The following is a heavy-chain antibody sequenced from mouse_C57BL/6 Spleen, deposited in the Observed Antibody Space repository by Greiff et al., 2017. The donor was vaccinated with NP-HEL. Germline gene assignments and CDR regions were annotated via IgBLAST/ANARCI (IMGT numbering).Heavy chain of an antibody. D-gene: IGHD1-1*01. CDR3: ARDDYGSSSRYFDV. J-gene: IGHJ1*03. CDR2: ISDGGSYT. Sequence: EVQVVESGGGLVKPGGSLKLSCAASGFTFSSYAMSWVRQTPEKRLEWVATISDGGSYTYYPDNVKGRFTISRDNAKNNLYLQMSHLKSEDTAMYYCARDDYGSSSRYFDVWGTGTTVTVSS. V-gene: IGHV5-4*01. CDR1: GFTFSSYA.